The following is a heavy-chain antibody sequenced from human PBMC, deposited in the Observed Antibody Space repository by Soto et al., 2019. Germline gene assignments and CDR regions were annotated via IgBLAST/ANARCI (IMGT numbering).Heavy chain of an antibody. J-gene: IGHJ4*02. CDR1: GGSISSGGYY. CDR3: ARAAKRAYCGGDCYLFDY. Sequence: SETLSLTCTVSGGSISSGGYYWSWIRQHPGKGLEWIGYIYYSGSTCYNPSPKSRVTISVDTSKNQFSLKLSSVTAADTAVYYCARAAKRAYCGGDCYLFDYWGQGTLVTSP. V-gene: IGHV4-31*03. CDR2: IYYSGST. D-gene: IGHD2-21*02.